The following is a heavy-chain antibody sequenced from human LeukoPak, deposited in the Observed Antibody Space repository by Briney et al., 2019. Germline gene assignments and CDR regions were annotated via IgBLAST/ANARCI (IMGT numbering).Heavy chain of an antibody. D-gene: IGHD1-26*01. J-gene: IGHJ4*02. CDR1: GGSISTYY. CDR3: ARHGASGSYLYYFDY. Sequence: PSETLSLTCTVSGGSISTYYWSWIRQPPGKGLEWIGYIYYSGSTNYNPSLKSRVTISVDTSKNQFSLKLSSVTAADTAVYFCARHGASGSYLYYFDYWGQGTLVTVSS. V-gene: IGHV4-59*08. CDR2: IYYSGST.